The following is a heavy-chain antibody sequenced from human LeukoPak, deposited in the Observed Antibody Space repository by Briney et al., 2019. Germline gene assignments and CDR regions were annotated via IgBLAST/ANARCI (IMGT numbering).Heavy chain of an antibody. D-gene: IGHD6-19*01. CDR3: AKARVSSGRRFDY. V-gene: IGHV3-23*01. J-gene: IGHJ4*02. CDR1: GFTFSTYA. Sequence: PGGSLRLSCAASGFTFSTYAMSWVRQAPGKGLEWVSSISGGGDNTYYADSVKGRFTIFRDNSKNTLSLQMSSLRAEDTAAYYCAKARVSSGRRFDYWGQGTLVTVSS. CDR2: ISGGGDNT.